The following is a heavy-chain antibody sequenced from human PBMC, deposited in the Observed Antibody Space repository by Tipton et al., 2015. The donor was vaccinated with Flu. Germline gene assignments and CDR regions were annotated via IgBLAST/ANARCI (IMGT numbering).Heavy chain of an antibody. Sequence: SLRLSCAASGFTFSSYSMNWVRQAPGKGLEWVSSISSSSSYIYYADSVKGRFTISRDNAKNSLYLQMNSLRAEDTAVYYCASASLGAEAFDIWGQGTMVTVSS. J-gene: IGHJ3*02. CDR3: ASASLGAEAFDI. CDR2: ISSSSSYI. V-gene: IGHV3-21*01. CDR1: GFTFSSYS.